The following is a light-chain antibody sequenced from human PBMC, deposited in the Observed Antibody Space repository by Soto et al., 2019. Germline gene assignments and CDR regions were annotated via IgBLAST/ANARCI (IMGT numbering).Light chain of an antibody. CDR1: QSVSSN. J-gene: IGKJ1*01. Sequence: VVMTQSPATLSVSPGERATLSCRASQSVSSNLAWYQQKPGQAPRLLIYGTSTRASGIPARFSGSGSGTEFTLTISSLQSEDSAVYYCQQYNNWRTFGQGTKVDIK. CDR3: QQYNNWRT. CDR2: GTS. V-gene: IGKV3-15*01.